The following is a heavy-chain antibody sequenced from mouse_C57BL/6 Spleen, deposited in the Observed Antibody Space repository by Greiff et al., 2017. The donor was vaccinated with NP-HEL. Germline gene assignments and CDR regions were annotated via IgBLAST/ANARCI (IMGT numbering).Heavy chain of an antibody. V-gene: IGHV14-4*01. Sequence: EVQLQQSGAELVRPGASVKLSCTASGFNIKDDYMHWVKQRPEQGLEWIGWIDPENGDTEYASKFQGKATITADTSSNTAYLQLSSLTSEDTAVYYCRSYYGSSWYFDVWGTGTTVTVSS. CDR1: GFNIKDDY. CDR2: IDPENGDT. D-gene: IGHD1-1*01. CDR3: RSYYGSSWYFDV. J-gene: IGHJ1*03.